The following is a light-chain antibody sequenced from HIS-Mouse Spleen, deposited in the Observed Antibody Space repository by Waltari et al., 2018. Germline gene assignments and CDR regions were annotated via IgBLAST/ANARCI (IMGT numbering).Light chain of an antibody. Sequence: QSALTQPRSVSGSPGQSVTISCTGTSSDVGGYNHVPWYQQHPGKAPKPMIYDVSKRPSGVPDRFSGSKSGNTASLTISGLQAEDEADYYCCSYAGSYTVVFGGGTKLTVL. J-gene: IGLJ2*01. CDR1: SSDVGGYNH. CDR3: CSYAGSYTVV. V-gene: IGLV2-11*01. CDR2: DVS.